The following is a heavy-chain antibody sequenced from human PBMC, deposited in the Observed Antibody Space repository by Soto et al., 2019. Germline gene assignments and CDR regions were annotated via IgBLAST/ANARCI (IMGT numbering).Heavy chain of an antibody. D-gene: IGHD2-8*01. CDR1: GGSFSGYY. V-gene: IGHV4-34*01. Sequence: QVQLQQWGAGLLKPSETLSLTCAVYGGSFSGYYWSWIRQPPVKGLEWIGEINHSGSTNYNPSIKSRVTISVDTSKNQFSLKLSSVTAADTAVYYCARGHCTNGVCYYFFDYWGQGTLVTVSS. CDR3: ARGHCTNGVCYYFFDY. J-gene: IGHJ4*02. CDR2: INHSGST.